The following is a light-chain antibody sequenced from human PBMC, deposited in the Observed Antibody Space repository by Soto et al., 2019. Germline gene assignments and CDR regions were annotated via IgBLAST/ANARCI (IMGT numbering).Light chain of an antibody. Sequence: QSALTQPASVSGSLGQSITISCTGTTSDVGAYNYVSWYQQQPGKAPKLMISEVSNRPSGVSNRFSGSKSGNTASLLISGLQAEDEADYYCCSFTSITTYVFGTGTKVTVL. V-gene: IGLV2-14*01. CDR1: TSDVGAYNY. J-gene: IGLJ1*01. CDR2: EVS. CDR3: CSFTSITTYV.